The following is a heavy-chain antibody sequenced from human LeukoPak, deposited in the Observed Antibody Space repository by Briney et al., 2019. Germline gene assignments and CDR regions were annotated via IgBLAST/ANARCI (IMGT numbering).Heavy chain of an antibody. CDR1: GFTFSSCG. CDR2: IWYDGSNK. V-gene: IGHV3-33*01. D-gene: IGHD3-22*01. Sequence: GGSLRLSCAASGFTFSSCGMHWVRQAPGKGLEWVAVIWYDGSNKYYADSVKGRFTISRDNSKNTLYLQMNSLRAEDTAVYYCAGPMIGSVGDAFDIWGQGTMVTVSS. CDR3: AGPMIGSVGDAFDI. J-gene: IGHJ3*02.